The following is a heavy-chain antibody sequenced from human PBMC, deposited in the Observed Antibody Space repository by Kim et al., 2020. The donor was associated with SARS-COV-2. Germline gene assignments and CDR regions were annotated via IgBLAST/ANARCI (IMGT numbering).Heavy chain of an antibody. J-gene: IGHJ3*02. Sequence: DTHYPDSVKGRFTIFGDDSKNTLYLQMNSLRDEDTAVYYWATERDGFDMWGLGTMVTVSS. V-gene: IGHV3-30*01. CDR2: DT. CDR3: ATERDGFDM.